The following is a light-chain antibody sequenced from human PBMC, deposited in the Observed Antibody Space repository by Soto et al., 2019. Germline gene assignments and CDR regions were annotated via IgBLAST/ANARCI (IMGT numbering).Light chain of an antibody. CDR3: AAWDDSLNGYV. V-gene: IGLV1-44*01. CDR2: SNN. Sequence: QSVLNQPPSASGTPGQRGTISCSGKSSNIGSNTVNWYQQLPGTAPKLLIYSNNQRPSGVPDRFSGSKSGTSASLAISGLQSEDEADYYCAAWDDSLNGYVFGTGTKVTVL. CDR1: SSNIGSNT. J-gene: IGLJ1*01.